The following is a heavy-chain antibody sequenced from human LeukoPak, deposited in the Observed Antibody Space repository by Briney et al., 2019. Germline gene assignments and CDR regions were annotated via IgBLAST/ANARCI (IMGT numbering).Heavy chain of an antibody. Sequence: PGGSLRLSCAASGFTFSSDKMNWVRQAPGKGLEWVSSIDGSGTYIFYADSVKGRFTISRDNAKNSLFLQMNRLRAEDTAVHYCARGSDCTNGVCHFDYWGQGTLVTVSS. CDR2: IDGSGTYI. D-gene: IGHD2-8*01. J-gene: IGHJ4*02. V-gene: IGHV3-21*01. CDR1: GFTFSSDK. CDR3: ARGSDCTNGVCHFDY.